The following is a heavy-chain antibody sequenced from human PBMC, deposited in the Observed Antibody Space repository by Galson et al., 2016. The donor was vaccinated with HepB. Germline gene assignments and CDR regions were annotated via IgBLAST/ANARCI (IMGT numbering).Heavy chain of an antibody. CDR3: GKHGGIDY. Sequence: SLRLSCAASGFSFSTSGMSWVRQTPGRGLEWVSGITAGGGTTHYADSVKGRFTISRDNSNNTLYLYMNSLRAGDTAVYYCGKHGGIDYWGQGALVTVSS. V-gene: IGHV3-23*01. CDR1: GFSFSTSG. J-gene: IGHJ4*02. CDR2: ITAGGGTT. D-gene: IGHD3-16*01.